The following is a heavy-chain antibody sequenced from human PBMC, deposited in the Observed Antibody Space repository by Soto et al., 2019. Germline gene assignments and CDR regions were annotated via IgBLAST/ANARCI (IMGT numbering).Heavy chain of an antibody. CDR1: GFTFSSYG. Sequence: QVQLVESGGGVVQPGRSLRLSCAASGFTFSSYGMHWVRQAPGKGLEWVAVIWYDGSNKYYADSVKGRFTISRDNSKNTLYLQMNSLRAEDTAVYYCARDAGGAAGPDYWGQGTLVTVSS. CDR2: IWYDGSNK. CDR3: ARDAGGAAGPDY. J-gene: IGHJ4*02. V-gene: IGHV3-33*01. D-gene: IGHD6-13*01.